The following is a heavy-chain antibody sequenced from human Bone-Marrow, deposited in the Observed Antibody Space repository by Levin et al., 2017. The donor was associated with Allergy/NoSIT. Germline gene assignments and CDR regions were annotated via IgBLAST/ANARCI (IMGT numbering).Heavy chain of an antibody. Sequence: GESLKISCAASGFTFNSNALNWVRQAPGKGLEWVSIISSDRSHEYYADSVRGRFTISRDNSKNTLYLQMSSLRPEDTAVYYCAKAWFSHCRSGADYWGQGTLVTVSS. V-gene: IGHV3-30*04. CDR3: AKAWFSHCRSGADY. CDR2: ISSDRSHE. J-gene: IGHJ4*02. CDR1: GFTFNSNA. D-gene: IGHD3-10*01.